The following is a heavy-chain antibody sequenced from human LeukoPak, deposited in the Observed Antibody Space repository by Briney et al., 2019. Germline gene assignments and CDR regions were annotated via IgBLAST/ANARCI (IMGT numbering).Heavy chain of an antibody. V-gene: IGHV1-18*01. D-gene: IGHD4/OR15-4a*01. CDR2: ISGYNDNA. CDR3: VRDLGFGALDY. Sequence: GASVKGSCKASGYTFTSYGISWVRQAPGQGLEWMGWISGYNDNAKYAQKVLGRVTMTTDTSTSTAYMEVRSLRSDDTAVYYCVRDLGFGALDYWGQGTLVIVSS. CDR1: GYTFTSYG. J-gene: IGHJ4*02.